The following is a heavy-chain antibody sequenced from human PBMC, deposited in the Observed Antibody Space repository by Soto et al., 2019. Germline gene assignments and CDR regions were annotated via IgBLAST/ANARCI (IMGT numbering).Heavy chain of an antibody. CDR1: RFTFGDFA. J-gene: IGHJ5*01. CDR2: IGGGGADT. D-gene: IGHD1-26*01. CDR3: AKDAVPYNGKWDWFDS. V-gene: IGHV3-23*01. Sequence: DVQLLESGGGLVQPGGSLTLSCAASRFTFGDFAMSWVRQAPGKGLEWVSAIGGGGADTYYADSVKGRFTISRDNSKNTLYLQMNSLRDEDTAVYYCAKDAVPYNGKWDWFDSWGQGTLVTVSS.